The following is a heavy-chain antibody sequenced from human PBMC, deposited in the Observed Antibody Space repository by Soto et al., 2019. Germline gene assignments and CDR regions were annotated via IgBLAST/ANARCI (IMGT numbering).Heavy chain of an antibody. J-gene: IGHJ4*02. D-gene: IGHD1-26*01. V-gene: IGHV4-59*01. CDR3: ARRYGGNFDY. CDR2: IYYSGST. Sequence: SETLSLTCTVSGASISRYYWSWIRQPPGKGLEWIGYIYYSGSTNYNPSLKSRVTISVDTSKNQFSLKLSSVTAADTAVYYCARRYGGNFDYWGQGTLVTVSS. CDR1: GASISRYY.